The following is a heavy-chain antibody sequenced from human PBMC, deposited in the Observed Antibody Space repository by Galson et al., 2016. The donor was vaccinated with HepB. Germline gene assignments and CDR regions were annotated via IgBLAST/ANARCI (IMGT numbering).Heavy chain of an antibody. CDR3: ARDEGPYGDFQFDY. D-gene: IGHD4-17*01. Sequence: SLRLSCAASGFTFSSYGMHWVRQAPGKGLEWVAVIWYDGNNKYYPDSVKGRFTISRDNSKNTLFLQMNNLRVEDTAMYYCARDEGPYGDFQFDYWGQGTLVTVSS. J-gene: IGHJ4*02. CDR2: IWYDGNNK. V-gene: IGHV3-33*01. CDR1: GFTFSSYG.